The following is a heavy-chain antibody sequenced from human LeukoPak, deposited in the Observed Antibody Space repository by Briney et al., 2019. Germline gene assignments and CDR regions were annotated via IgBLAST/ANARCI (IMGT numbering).Heavy chain of an antibody. CDR1: GYTFTGYY. V-gene: IGHV1-2*02. CDR2: INPNSGGT. Sequence: PGASVKVSCKASGYTFTGYYMHWVRQAPGQGLEWMGWINPNSGGTNYAQKFQGRVTMTRDTSISTAYMELSRLRSDDTAVYYCARDYRWNSPVSWFDPWGQGTLVTVSS. CDR3: ARDYRWNSPVSWFDP. J-gene: IGHJ5*02. D-gene: IGHD1-7*01.